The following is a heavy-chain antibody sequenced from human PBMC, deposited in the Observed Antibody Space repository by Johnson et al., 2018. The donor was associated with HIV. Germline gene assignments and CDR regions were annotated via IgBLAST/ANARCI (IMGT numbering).Heavy chain of an antibody. V-gene: IGHV3-33*06. Sequence: QVQLVESGGGVVQPGTSLRLSCVASGFTFNSYAMHWVRQAPGKGLAWLSVIWYDGSNEYYADSVKGRFTISRDNSKNTLYLHMSSLRLEDTAVYYCAKGQVARGAFDIWGQGTTVTVSS. J-gene: IGHJ3*02. CDR1: GFTFNSYA. CDR2: IWYDGSNE. CDR3: AKGQVARGAFDI.